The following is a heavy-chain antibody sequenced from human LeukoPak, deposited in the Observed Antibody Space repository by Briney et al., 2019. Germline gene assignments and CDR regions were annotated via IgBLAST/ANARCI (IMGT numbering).Heavy chain of an antibody. Sequence: PSETLSLTCTVSGGSISSYYWSLIRQPAGKGLEWIGRIYTSGSTNYNPSLKSRVTMSVDTSKNQFSLKLSSVTAADTAVYYCASEAAAGLYYYYYMDVWGKGTTVTVSS. CDR2: IYTSGST. CDR3: ASEAAAGLYYYYYMDV. D-gene: IGHD6-13*01. J-gene: IGHJ6*03. CDR1: GGSISSYY. V-gene: IGHV4-4*07.